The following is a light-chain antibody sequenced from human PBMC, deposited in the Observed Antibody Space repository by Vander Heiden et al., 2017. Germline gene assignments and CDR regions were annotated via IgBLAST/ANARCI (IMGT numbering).Light chain of an antibody. CDR3: QSADSSGTYKV. V-gene: IGLV3-25*03. CDR1: ALPKQY. Sequence: SYELTQPPSVSVSPGQTARITCSGDALPKQYAYWYQQKPGQAPVLVIYKDSERPSGIPERFSGSSSGTTVTLTISGVQAEDEADYYGQSADSSGTYKVFGGGTKLTVI. J-gene: IGLJ2*01. CDR2: KDS.